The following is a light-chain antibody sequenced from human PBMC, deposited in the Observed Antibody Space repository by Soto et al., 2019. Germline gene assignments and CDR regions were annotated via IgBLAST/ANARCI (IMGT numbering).Light chain of an antibody. J-gene: IGKJ4*01. V-gene: IGKV3-15*01. CDR1: QSVSGN. CDR3: QQYHNWPPGLT. Sequence: EVVMTQSPATLSVSPGERVTLSCTASQSVSGNLAWYQQKPGQAPRLLIHGASTRATDIPARFSGSGSGKEFTLTITRLQSEDFAVYYCQQYHNWPPGLTFGGGTRVEI. CDR2: GAS.